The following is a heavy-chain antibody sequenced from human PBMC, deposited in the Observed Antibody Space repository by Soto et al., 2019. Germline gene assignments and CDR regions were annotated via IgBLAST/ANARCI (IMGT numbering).Heavy chain of an antibody. D-gene: IGHD3-3*01. Sequence: ASVKVSCKASGYSFSSYGISWVRQAPGQGLDWMGWISVNNGNTDYAPKFQGRVTMTTDTSTSTAYMELRSLRSDDTAVYYCATSYDSGFDPWGQGTLVTVSS. CDR1: GYSFSSYG. V-gene: IGHV1-18*04. J-gene: IGHJ5*02. CDR3: ATSYDSGFDP. CDR2: ISVNNGNT.